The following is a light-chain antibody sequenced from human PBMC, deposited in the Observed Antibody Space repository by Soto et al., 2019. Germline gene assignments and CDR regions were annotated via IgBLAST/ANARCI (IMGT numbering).Light chain of an antibody. CDR1: QSISSW. V-gene: IGKV1-5*03. CDR3: QQYNSYSSLT. J-gene: IGKJ5*01. CDR2: KAS. Sequence: IQLTQSPSSLSASVGDRVTITCRASQSISSWLAWYQQKPGKAPKLLIYKASSLESGVPSRFSGSGSGTEFTLTISSLQPDDFATYYCQQYNSYSSLTFGQGTRLEIK.